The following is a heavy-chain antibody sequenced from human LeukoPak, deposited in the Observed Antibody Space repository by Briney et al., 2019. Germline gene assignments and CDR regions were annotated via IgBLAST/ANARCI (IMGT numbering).Heavy chain of an antibody. CDR1: GFTFSSYW. J-gene: IGHJ4*02. Sequence: GGSLRLSCAASGFTFSSYWMHWVRQAPGKGLVWVSRINSDGSSTSSADSVKGRFTISRDNAKNTLYLQMNSLRAEDTAVYYCARVYSSSWYRDYYFDYWGQGTLVTVSS. V-gene: IGHV3-74*01. D-gene: IGHD6-13*01. CDR2: INSDGSST. CDR3: ARVYSSSWYRDYYFDY.